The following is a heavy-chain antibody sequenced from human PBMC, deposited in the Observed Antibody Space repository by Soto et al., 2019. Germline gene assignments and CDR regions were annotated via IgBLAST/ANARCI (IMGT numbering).Heavy chain of an antibody. V-gene: IGHV3-33*01. Sequence: QVQLVESGGGVVQPGRSLRLSCAASGFTFSSYGMHWVRQAPGRGLEWVALIWHDGSDKYYADSVKGRFTISRDNSKNTLYLQMNSLRAEDTAVYYCARGYPYYFAYWGQGSLVTVSS. CDR1: GFTFSSYG. CDR2: IWHDGSDK. J-gene: IGHJ4*02. D-gene: IGHD5-18*01. CDR3: ARGYPYYFAY.